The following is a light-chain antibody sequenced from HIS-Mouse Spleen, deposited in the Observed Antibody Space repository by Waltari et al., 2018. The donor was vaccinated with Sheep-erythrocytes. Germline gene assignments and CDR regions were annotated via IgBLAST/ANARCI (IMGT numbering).Light chain of an antibody. J-gene: IGLJ3*02. CDR2: EGS. CDR3: CSYAGSSTPWV. CDR1: SSAVGSSNL. V-gene: IGLV2-23*01. Sequence: QSALTQPASVSGSPGQSITISCTGTSSAVGSSNLAPWYQQHPGKAPKLMIYEGSKRPSGVSNRFSGSKSGNTASLTISGLQAEDEADYYCCSYAGSSTPWVFGGGTKLTVL.